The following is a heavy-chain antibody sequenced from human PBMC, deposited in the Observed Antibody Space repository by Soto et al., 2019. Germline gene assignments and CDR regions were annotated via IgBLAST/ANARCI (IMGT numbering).Heavy chain of an antibody. J-gene: IGHJ3*02. CDR1: GYTLTRYS. V-gene: IGHV1-3*01. CDR2: INAGNGNT. CDR3: ARDSRKGAPYPSDAFDI. Sequence: ASVKVSCKASGYTLTRYSIHWVRQAPGQSLEWMGWINAGNGNTKYSQKFQGRVTITADKSTSTAYMELSSLRSEDTAVYYCARDSRKGAPYPSDAFDIWGQGTMVTVSS.